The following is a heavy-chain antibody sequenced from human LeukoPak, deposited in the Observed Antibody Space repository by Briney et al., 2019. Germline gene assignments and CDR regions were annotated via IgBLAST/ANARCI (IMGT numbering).Heavy chain of an antibody. CDR1: GGSISSGGYY. CDR3: ARDTIVGATTGYYYMDV. CDR2: IYYSGST. D-gene: IGHD1-26*01. Sequence: SQTLSLTCTVSGGSISSGGYYWSWIRQHPGKGLEWIGYIYYSGSTYYNPSLKSRVTISVDTSKNQFSLKLSSVTAADTAVYYCARDTIVGATTGYYYMDVWGKGTTVTVSS. V-gene: IGHV4-31*03. J-gene: IGHJ6*03.